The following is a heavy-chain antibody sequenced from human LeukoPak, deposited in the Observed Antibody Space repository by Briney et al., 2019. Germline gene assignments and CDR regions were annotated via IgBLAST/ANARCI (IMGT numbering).Heavy chain of an antibody. CDR1: GDSISSSNW. J-gene: IGHJ4*02. Sequence: SSGTLSLTCVVSGDSISSSNWWSWVRQPPGKGLEWIGEIYHSGSTNYNPSLKSRVIISVDKSKNQFSLRLTSVTAADTAVYYCARMPTGKIFDYWGQGTLVTVSS. CDR2: IYHSGST. V-gene: IGHV4-4*02. CDR3: ARMPTGKIFDY. D-gene: IGHD1-1*01.